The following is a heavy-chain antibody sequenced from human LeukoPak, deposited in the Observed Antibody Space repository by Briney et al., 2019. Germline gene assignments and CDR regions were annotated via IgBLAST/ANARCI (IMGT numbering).Heavy chain of an antibody. J-gene: IGHJ4*02. Sequence: SETLSLTCAVYGGSFSGYYWSWIRQPPGKGLEWIGEINHSGSTNYNPSLKSRVTISVDTSKNQFSLKLSSVTAADTAVYYCGRGQAYEAQKYYFDYWGQGTLVTVSS. CDR3: GRGQAYEAQKYYFDY. CDR1: GGSFSGYY. CDR2: INHSGST. D-gene: IGHD5-12*01. V-gene: IGHV4-34*01.